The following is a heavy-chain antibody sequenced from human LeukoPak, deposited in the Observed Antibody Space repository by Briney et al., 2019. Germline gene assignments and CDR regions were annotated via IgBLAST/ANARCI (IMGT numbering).Heavy chain of an antibody. CDR2: IYHSGRT. CDR1: GGSISSYY. CDR3: GSSSWAFDY. V-gene: IGHV4-59*05. J-gene: IGHJ4*02. D-gene: IGHD6-13*01. Sequence: KASETLSLTCTVSGGSISSYYWGWVRQPPGKGLEWIGSIYHSGRTYYNPSLKSRVTISVDTSKNQFSLEVSSVTAADTAVYYCGSSSWAFDYWGQGTLVTVSS.